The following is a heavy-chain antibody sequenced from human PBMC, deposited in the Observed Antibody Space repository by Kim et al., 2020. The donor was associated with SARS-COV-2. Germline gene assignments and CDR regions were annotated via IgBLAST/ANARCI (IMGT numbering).Heavy chain of an antibody. CDR1: GFTFSSYS. Sequence: LSLTCAASGFTFSSYSMNWVRQAPGKGLEWVSSISSSSSYIYYADSVKGRFTISRDNAKNSLYLQMNSLRAEDTAVYYCARSVSADLWYFDLRGRGS. CDR2: ISSSSSYI. CDR3: ARSVSADLWYFDL. V-gene: IGHV3-21*01. J-gene: IGHJ2*01. D-gene: IGHD6-19*01.